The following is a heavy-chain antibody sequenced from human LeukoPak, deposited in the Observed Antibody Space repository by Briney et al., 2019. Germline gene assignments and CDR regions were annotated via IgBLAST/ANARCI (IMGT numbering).Heavy chain of an antibody. D-gene: IGHD3-22*01. CDR1: GFTFSSYA. Sequence: PGGSLRLSCAASGFTFSSYAMSWVRQAPGKGLEWVSAISGSGGSTYYADSVKGRFTISRDNSKNTLYLQMNSLRAEDTAVYYCAKSYYYDSSGYPPIDYWGQGTLVTVSS. CDR2: ISGSGGST. J-gene: IGHJ4*02. V-gene: IGHV3-23*01. CDR3: AKSYYYDSSGYPPIDY.